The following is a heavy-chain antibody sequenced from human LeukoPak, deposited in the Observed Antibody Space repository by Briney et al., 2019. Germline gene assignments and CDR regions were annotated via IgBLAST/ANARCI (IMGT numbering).Heavy chain of an antibody. D-gene: IGHD3-9*01. Sequence: ASVKVSCKASGYTFTGYYMHWVRQAPGQGLEWMGWINPNSGGTNYAQKLQGRVTMTTDTSTSTAYMELRSLRSDDTAVYYCARDGARYFDWFAADYWGQGTLVTVSS. V-gene: IGHV1-2*02. J-gene: IGHJ4*02. CDR2: INPNSGGT. CDR1: GYTFTGYY. CDR3: ARDGARYFDWFAADY.